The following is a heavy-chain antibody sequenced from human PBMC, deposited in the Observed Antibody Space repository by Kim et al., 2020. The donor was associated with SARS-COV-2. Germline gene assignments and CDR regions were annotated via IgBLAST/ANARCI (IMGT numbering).Heavy chain of an antibody. CDR1: GFSFDSYA. V-gene: IGHV3-23*01. J-gene: IGHJ4*02. D-gene: IGHD2-2*01. CDR3: AKGNTVVVPAAPYY. CDR2: ISGSGGDT. Sequence: GGSLRLSCAASGFSFDSYAMTWVRQAPGKGLEWVSSISGSGGDTIYADSVKGRFTISRDNSKNTLYLQMNSLRAEDTALYYCAKGNTVVVPAAPYYGGQGTLVTVSS.